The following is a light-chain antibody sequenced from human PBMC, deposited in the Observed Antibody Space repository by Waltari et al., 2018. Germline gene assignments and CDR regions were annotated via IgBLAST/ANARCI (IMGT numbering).Light chain of an antibody. Sequence: SALTQPASVSGSPGQSLTISCTGTSSAVGRYHYVPWYQQHPGKAPKLMIYDVSNRPSGVSNRFSGSKSGNTASLTISGLQAEDEADYYCSSYTSSSTLFGGGTKLTVL. CDR3: SSYTSSSTL. CDR2: DVS. CDR1: SSAVGRYHY. V-gene: IGLV2-14*03. J-gene: IGLJ2*01.